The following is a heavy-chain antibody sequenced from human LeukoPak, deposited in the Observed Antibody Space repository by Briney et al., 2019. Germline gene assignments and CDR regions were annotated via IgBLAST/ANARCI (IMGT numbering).Heavy chain of an antibody. CDR1: GGSISSYY. CDR3: AREYSSNWFDP. CDR2: IYNSGST. Sequence: PSETLSPTCTVSGGSISSYYWSWIRQSPGKGLEWIGYIYNSGSTKYNPSLKSRVTISVDMSKNQFSLKLSSVTAADTAVYYCAREYSSNWFDPWGQGTLVTVSS. D-gene: IGHD6-13*01. V-gene: IGHV4-59*01. J-gene: IGHJ5*02.